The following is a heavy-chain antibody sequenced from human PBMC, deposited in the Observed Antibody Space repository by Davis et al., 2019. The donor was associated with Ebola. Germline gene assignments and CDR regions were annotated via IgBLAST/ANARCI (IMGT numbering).Heavy chain of an antibody. D-gene: IGHD5/OR15-5a*01. Sequence: GESLKISCAASGFTFSSYSMNWVRQAPGKGLEWVSCISSSSTYIYFADSVRGRFTISRDNAKNSLYLQMNSLRAEDTAVYYCARGSTLALYYFDYWGQGTLVTVSS. V-gene: IGHV3-21*01. J-gene: IGHJ4*02. CDR1: GFTFSSYS. CDR2: ISSSSTYI. CDR3: ARGSTLALYYFDY.